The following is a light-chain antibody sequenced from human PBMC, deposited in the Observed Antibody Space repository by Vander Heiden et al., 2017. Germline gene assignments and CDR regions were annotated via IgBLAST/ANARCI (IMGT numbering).Light chain of an antibody. J-gene: IGKJ4*01. CDR1: QSVSSN. V-gene: IGKV3D-15*01. CDR2: GAS. CDR3: QQYNNWPLT. Sequence: EIVMTQSPATMSVYPGERATLYCRASQSVSSNLAWYQQKPGQAPRLLIYGASTRATGIPARFSGSGSGTEFTLTISSLQSEDFAVYYCQQYNNWPLTFGGGTKVEIK.